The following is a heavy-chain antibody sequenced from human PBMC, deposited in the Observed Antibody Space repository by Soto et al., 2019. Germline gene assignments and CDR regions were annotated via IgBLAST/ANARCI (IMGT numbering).Heavy chain of an antibody. D-gene: IGHD6-13*01. CDR2: INPSGGST. V-gene: IGHV1-46*01. CDR1: GYTFTSYY. Sequence: GASVKVSCKASGYTFTSYYMHWVRQAPGQGLEWMGIINPSGGSTSYAQKFQGRVTMTRDTSTSTVYMELSSLRSEDTAVYYCASTSEGIEAALYYYGMDVWGQGTTVTVSS. CDR3: ASTSEGIEAALYYYGMDV. J-gene: IGHJ6*02.